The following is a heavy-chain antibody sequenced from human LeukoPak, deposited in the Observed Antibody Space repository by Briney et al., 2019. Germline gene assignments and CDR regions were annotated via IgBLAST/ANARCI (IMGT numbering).Heavy chain of an antibody. CDR2: IWYDGSKK. D-gene: IGHD2-2*01. V-gene: IGHV3-33*01. Sequence: GGSLRLSCAVSGLTISGNGMHWVRQAPGKGLELVALIWYDGSKKYYADSVKGRFTISRDNSKTTLYLQMNSLRAEDTAVYYCARDQGTLSITVPGFLDYWGQGTLVTVSS. CDR1: GLTISGNG. CDR3: ARDQGTLSITVPGFLDY. J-gene: IGHJ4*02.